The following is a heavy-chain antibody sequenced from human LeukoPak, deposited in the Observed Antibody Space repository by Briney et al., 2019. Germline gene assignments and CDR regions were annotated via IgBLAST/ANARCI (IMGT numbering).Heavy chain of an antibody. Sequence: GGSLRLSCAASGFTFDDYAMHWVRQAPGKGLEWVSGISWNSGSIGYADSVKGRFTISRDNAKNTLYLQMDSLRAEDTAVYYCARDADTSSRYSRFDYWGQGTLVTVSS. CDR3: ARDADTSSRYSRFDY. CDR1: GFTFDDYA. D-gene: IGHD3-22*01. V-gene: IGHV3-9*01. J-gene: IGHJ4*02. CDR2: ISWNSGSI.